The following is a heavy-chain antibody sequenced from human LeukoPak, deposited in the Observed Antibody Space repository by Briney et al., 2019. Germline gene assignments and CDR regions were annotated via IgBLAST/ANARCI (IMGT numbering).Heavy chain of an antibody. CDR1: AFSFSSYG. Sequence: GTSLRLSCAASAFSFSSYGMHWVRQAPGKGLEWVALTWYDGSNRYYGASAKGRFTISRDNSKNTLYLQMNSLRAEDTAVYYCARRADDAFDIWGQGTMVTVSS. V-gene: IGHV3-33*01. J-gene: IGHJ3*02. CDR3: ARRADDAFDI. CDR2: TWYDGSNR.